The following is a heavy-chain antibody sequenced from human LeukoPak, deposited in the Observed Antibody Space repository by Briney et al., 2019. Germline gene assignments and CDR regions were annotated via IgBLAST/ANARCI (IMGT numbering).Heavy chain of an antibody. V-gene: IGHV4-59*01. CDR2: IYYSGST. J-gene: IGHJ4*02. CDR3: ARGGRGYSAYYAYYFDY. Sequence: SETLSLTCTVAGGSISTYYWSWIRQPPGKGLEWIRYIYYSGSTNYNPSLQSRVTISVDTSKNQFSLKLSSVTAADTAVYYCARGGRGYSAYYAYYFDYWGLGTLVTVSS. D-gene: IGHD5-12*01. CDR1: GGSISTYY.